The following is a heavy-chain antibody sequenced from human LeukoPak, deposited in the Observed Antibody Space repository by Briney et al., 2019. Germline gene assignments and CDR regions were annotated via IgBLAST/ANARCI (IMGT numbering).Heavy chain of an antibody. J-gene: IGHJ4*02. CDR2: INPNSGGT. CDR1: GYTFTGYY. V-gene: IGHV1-2*02. Sequence: GASVKVSCKASGYTFTGYYIHWVRQAPGQGLEWMGWINPNSGGTNYAQKFQGRVTMTRDTSISTAYMDLSRLRSDDTAVYYCARDRALYDGSGYLGDWGKGTLVTVSS. D-gene: IGHD3-22*01. CDR3: ARDRALYDGSGYLGD.